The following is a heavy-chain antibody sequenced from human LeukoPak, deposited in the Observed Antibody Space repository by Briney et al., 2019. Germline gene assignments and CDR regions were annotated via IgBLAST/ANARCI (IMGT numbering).Heavy chain of an antibody. CDR1: GFTFSSYS. D-gene: IGHD5-24*01. V-gene: IGHV3-21*01. J-gene: IGHJ3*02. CDR2: ISSSSSYI. Sequence: PGGSLRLSCAASGFTFSSYSMNWVRQAPGMGLEWVSSISSSSSYIYYADSVKGRFTISRDNAKNSLYLQMNSLRAEDTAVYYCAAMATLGAFDIWGQGTMVTVSS. CDR3: AAMATLGAFDI.